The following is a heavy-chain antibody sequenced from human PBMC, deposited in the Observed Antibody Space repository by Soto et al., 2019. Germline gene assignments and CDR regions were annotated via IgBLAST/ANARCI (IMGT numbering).Heavy chain of an antibody. CDR1: GDSISSSSYY. V-gene: IGHV4-39*01. CDR2: IYYSGST. D-gene: IGHD2-2*01. J-gene: IGHJ4*02. Sequence: SGTLSLNSTISGDSISSSSYYWGWIRQPPGKGLEWIGSIYYSGSTYYNPSLKSRVTISVDTSKNQFSLKLSSVTAADTAVYYCARAPRDAIPHYRGQASPGTV. CDR3: ARAPRDAIPHY.